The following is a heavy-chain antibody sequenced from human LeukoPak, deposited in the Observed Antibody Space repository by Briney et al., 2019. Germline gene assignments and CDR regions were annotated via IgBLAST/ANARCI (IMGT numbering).Heavy chain of an antibody. CDR2: TYDRGNT. J-gene: IGHJ3*02. Sequence: SETLSLTCTVSGDSVNSATFYWAWIRQSPGKGLELIGYTYDRGNTYYNPSLNSRVTISVDTSKNQFSLKLRSVTAADSAVYYCARDFWAATGAFEIWGQGASVTVSS. V-gene: IGHV4-61*01. CDR1: GDSVNSATFY. D-gene: IGHD3/OR15-3a*01. CDR3: ARDFWAATGAFEI.